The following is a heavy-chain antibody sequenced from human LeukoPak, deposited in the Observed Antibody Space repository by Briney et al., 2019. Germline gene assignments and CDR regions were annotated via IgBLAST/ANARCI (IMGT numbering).Heavy chain of an antibody. CDR2: ISGSGGST. Sequence: QPGASLRLSCAASGFTFSSYAMSWVRQAPGKGLEWVSAISGSGGSTYYADSVKGRFTISRDNSKNTLYLQMNSLRAEDTAVYYCAKDHGLYYGSGSYYRYWYFDLWGRAPWSLSPQ. J-gene: IGHJ2*01. D-gene: IGHD3-10*01. V-gene: IGHV3-23*01. CDR3: AKDHGLYYGSGSYYRYWYFDL. CDR1: GFTFSSYA.